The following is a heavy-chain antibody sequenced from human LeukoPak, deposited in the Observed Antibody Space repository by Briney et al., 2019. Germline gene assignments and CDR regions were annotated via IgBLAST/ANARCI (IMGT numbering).Heavy chain of an antibody. Sequence: GGSLRLSCAASGFTFSSYAMSWVHQAPGKGLEWVSAISGSGGSTYYADSVKGRFTISRDNSKNTLYLQMNSLRAEDTAVYYCATHYDILTGYYYDYWGQGTLVTVSS. CDR2: ISGSGGST. D-gene: IGHD3-9*01. J-gene: IGHJ4*02. CDR3: ATHYDILTGYYYDY. CDR1: GFTFSSYA. V-gene: IGHV3-23*01.